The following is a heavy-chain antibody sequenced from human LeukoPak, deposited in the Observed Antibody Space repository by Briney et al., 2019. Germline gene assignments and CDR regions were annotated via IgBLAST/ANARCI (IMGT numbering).Heavy chain of an antibody. V-gene: IGHV4-39*01. J-gene: IGHJ4*02. CDR3: ARHSRGPAAGPAFDY. Sequence: SETLSLTCTVSGGSISSSTYYWGWIRQPPGKGLGWIGSIYYSGSTYYNPSLKSRVTISVDTSKNQFSLSSVTAADTAVYYCARHSRGPAAGPAFDYWGQGTLVTVSS. D-gene: IGHD6-13*01. CDR2: IYYSGST. CDR1: GGSISSSTYY.